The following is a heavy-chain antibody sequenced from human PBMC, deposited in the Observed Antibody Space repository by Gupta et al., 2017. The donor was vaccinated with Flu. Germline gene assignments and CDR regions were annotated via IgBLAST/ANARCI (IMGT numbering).Heavy chain of an antibody. CDR1: SSYA. Sequence: SSYAMSWVRQAPGKGLEWVSAISGSGGRTYYADAVKGRFTISRDNSKNTLYLQMTSMRAEETAVYYCAKMNYGRVGDHFDYWGQGTLVTVSS. J-gene: IGHJ4*02. CDR2: ISGSGGRT. V-gene: IGHV3-23*01. CDR3: AKMNYGRVGDHFDY. D-gene: IGHD1-7*01.